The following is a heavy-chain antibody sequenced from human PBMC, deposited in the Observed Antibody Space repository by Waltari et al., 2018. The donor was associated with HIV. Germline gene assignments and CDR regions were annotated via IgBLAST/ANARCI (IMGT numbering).Heavy chain of an antibody. Sequence: EVQLVDSGGGLVKPGGSLRLSCAASGFPFRDQSLHWVRQSPGKGLEWVSSISSSGSFIYYADSVKGRFTISRDNAQNSMYLQMNNLRADDSAMYYCARDSRGTSWSLNWFDPWGQGTLVTVSS. CDR2: ISSSGSFI. CDR1: GFPFRDQS. V-gene: IGHV3-21*02. D-gene: IGHD6-13*01. J-gene: IGHJ5*02. CDR3: ARDSRGTSWSLNWFDP.